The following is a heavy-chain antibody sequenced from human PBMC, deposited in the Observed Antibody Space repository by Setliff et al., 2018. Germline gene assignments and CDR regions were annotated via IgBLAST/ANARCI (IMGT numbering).Heavy chain of an antibody. CDR1: GGTFSDYY. V-gene: IGHV4-34*01. J-gene: IGHJ4*02. CDR3: ARGRLLYVGDSHYFDN. Sequence: SETLSLTCAASGGTFSDYYWTWVRQPPGKGLEWIGEINHSGSTNYNPSLKSRVSISVDTSKNQFSLKLSSVTAADTAVYYCARGRLLYVGDSHYFDNWGQGTLVTVSS. D-gene: IGHD4-17*01. CDR2: INHSGST.